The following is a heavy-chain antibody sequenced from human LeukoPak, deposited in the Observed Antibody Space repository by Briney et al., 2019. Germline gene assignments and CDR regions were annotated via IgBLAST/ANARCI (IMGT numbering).Heavy chain of an antibody. CDR1: GYSFTTYW. CDR2: IYPGHSDT. J-gene: IGHJ4*02. D-gene: IGHD1-26*01. CDR3: ARRCELHYFDY. Sequence: GESLKISLRVSGYSFTTYWIGWVRQMPGKGLEWMGIIYPGHSDTRYSPSFQGQVTISADKSISTAYLQWSSLKASDTGTYYCARRCELHYFDYCGQGTLVTVSS. V-gene: IGHV5-51*01.